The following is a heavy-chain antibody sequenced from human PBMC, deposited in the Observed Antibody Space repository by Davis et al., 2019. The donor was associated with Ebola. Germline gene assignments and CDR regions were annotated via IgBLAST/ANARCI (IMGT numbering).Heavy chain of an antibody. V-gene: IGHV4-59*01. CDR3: ATLYGDYGTYYYYMDV. Sequence: PGGSLRLSCTVSGGSISSYYWSWIRQPPGKGLEWIGYIYYSGSTNYNPSLKSRVTISVDTSKNQFSLKLSSVTAADTAVYYCATLYGDYGTYYYYMDVWGKGTTVTVSS. J-gene: IGHJ6*03. D-gene: IGHD4-17*01. CDR2: IYYSGST. CDR1: GGSISSYY.